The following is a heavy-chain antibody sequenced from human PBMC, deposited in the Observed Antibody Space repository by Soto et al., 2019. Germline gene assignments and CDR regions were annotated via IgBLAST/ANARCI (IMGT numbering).Heavy chain of an antibody. CDR2: ISYDGSEE. V-gene: IGHV3-30*18. Sequence: GGSLRLSCAASGFAFSSFGMHWVRQAPGKGLEWVAVISYDGSEESYAGSVKGRATVSRDNSKNTVYLQMNRLRGDDSAIYYCAKGRFDVVTISPFDHWGQGALVTVSS. D-gene: IGHD3-3*02. CDR1: GFAFSSFG. J-gene: IGHJ4*01. CDR3: AKGRFDVVTISPFDH.